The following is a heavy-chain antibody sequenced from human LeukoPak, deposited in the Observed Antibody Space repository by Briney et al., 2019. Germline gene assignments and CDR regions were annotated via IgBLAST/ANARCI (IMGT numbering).Heavy chain of an antibody. J-gene: IGHJ6*03. CDR1: GFTVSSNY. Sequence: GGSLRLSCAASGFTVSSNYMSWVRQAPGKGLEWVSVIYSGGSTYYADSVKGRFTISRDNSKNTLYLQMNSLRAEDTAVYYCARGQQLVGYYYYYMDVWGKGTTVTVSS. D-gene: IGHD6-13*01. V-gene: IGHV3-53*01. CDR2: IYSGGST. CDR3: ARGQQLVGYYYYYMDV.